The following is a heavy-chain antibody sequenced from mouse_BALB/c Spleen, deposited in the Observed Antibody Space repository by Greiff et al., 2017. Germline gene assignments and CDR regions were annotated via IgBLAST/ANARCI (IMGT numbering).Heavy chain of an antibody. CDR2: INPSNGRT. D-gene: IGHD3-2*01. CDR1: GYTFTSYW. Sequence: VQLQQPGAELVKPGASVKLSCKASGYTFTSYWMHWVKQRPGQGLEWIGEINPSNGRTNYNEKFKSKATLTVDKSSSTAYIQLSSLSSEDSAVYFCARSGTARASYAMDYWGQGTSVTVSS. V-gene: IGHV1S81*02. J-gene: IGHJ4*01. CDR3: ARSGTARASYAMDY.